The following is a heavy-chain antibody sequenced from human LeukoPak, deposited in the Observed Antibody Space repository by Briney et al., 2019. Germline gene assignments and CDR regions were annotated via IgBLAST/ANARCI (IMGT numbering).Heavy chain of an antibody. J-gene: IGHJ4*02. Sequence: PGGSLRLSCAASGFTFINAWMAWVRQAPGKGLEWFGRIKAKAHGGTIEYAAPVKGRFTISRDDSKNTLYLQMNSLKTEDTAVYYCTTDGVGVEGATYDNWGQGTLVSVSS. D-gene: IGHD1-26*01. CDR1: GFTFINAW. V-gene: IGHV3-15*01. CDR3: TTDGVGVEGATYDN. CDR2: IKAKAHGGTI.